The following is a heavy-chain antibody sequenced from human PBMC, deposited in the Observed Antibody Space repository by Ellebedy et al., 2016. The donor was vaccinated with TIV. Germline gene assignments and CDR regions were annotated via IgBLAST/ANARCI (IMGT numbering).Heavy chain of an antibody. CDR2: IDPSVGTT. J-gene: IGHJ4*02. Sequence: ASVKVSCKASGDTFTRYYFHWVRQAPGQGLEWMGVIDPSVGTTNYAQKFQDRVTMTRDTSTTTLYMELSNLRSEDTALYFCARDISRRSPIVRDYWGRGTLVTVSS. CDR3: ARDISRRSPIVRDY. V-gene: IGHV1-46*01. D-gene: IGHD3-10*01. CDR1: GDTFTRYY.